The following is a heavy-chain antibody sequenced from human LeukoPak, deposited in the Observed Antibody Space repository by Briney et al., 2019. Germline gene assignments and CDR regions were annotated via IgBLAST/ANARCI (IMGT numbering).Heavy chain of an antibody. CDR1: GYTFTSCA. CDR3: ARDRLHVDTAMVGRLYYYYYMDV. CDR2: INTNTGNP. V-gene: IGHV7-4-1*02. D-gene: IGHD5-18*01. Sequence: GASVKVSCKASGYTFTSCAMNWVRQAPGQGLEWMGWINTNTGNPTYAQGFTGRFVFSLDTSVSTAYLQISSLKAEDTAVYYCARDRLHVDTAMVGRLYYYYYMDVWGKGTTVTVSS. J-gene: IGHJ6*03.